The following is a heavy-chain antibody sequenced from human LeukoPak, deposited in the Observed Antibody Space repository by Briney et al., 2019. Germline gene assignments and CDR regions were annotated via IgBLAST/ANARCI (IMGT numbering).Heavy chain of an antibody. V-gene: IGHV5-51*01. CDR1: GCRFINFW. CDR2: KNNGDSST. Sequence: GGALQFPGQGSGCRFINFWFGGVRRLPGRGLEGLGIKNNGDSSTRYSPSFKGQVTISADTSNNPSSLQWTTLKGSDTAMYFCAKYTSSGYYYGYYFDYWGQGTLVTVSS. D-gene: IGHD3-22*01. CDR3: AKYTSSGYYYGYYFDY. J-gene: IGHJ4*02.